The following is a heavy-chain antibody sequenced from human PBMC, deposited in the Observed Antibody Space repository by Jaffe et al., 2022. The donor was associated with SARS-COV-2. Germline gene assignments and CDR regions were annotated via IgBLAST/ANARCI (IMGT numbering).Heavy chain of an antibody. CDR3: AKGTIEMATITDYLW. CDR1: GFTFSSYG. D-gene: IGHD5-12*01. J-gene: IGHJ4*02. Sequence: EVQLLESGGGLVQPGGSLRVSCATTGFTFSSYGMSWVRQAPGKGLEWVSSISGSGSTYYADPVKGRFTISRDNSRNTLYLQMNSLRAEDTAVYYCAKGTIEMATITDYLWWGQGTLVTVSS. CDR2: ISGSGST. V-gene: IGHV3-23*01.